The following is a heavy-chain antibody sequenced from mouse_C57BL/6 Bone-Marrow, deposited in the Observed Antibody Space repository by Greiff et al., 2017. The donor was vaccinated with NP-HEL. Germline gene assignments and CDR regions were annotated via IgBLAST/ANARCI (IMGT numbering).Heavy chain of an antibody. CDR1: GYTFTSYG. D-gene: IGHD1-1*01. CDR3: ASRGSSSWFAY. J-gene: IGHJ3*01. V-gene: IGHV1-81*01. Sequence: VQRVESGAELARPGASVKLSCKASGYTFTSYGISWVKQRTGQGLEWIGEIYPRSGNTYYNEKFKGKATLTADKSSSTAYMELRSLTSEDSAVYFCASRGSSSWFAYWGQGTLVTVSA. CDR2: IYPRSGNT.